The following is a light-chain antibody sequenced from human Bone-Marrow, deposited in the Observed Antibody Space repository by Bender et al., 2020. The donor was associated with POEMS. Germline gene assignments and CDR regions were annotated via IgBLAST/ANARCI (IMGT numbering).Light chain of an antibody. CDR1: SSDVGSYNL. Sequence: QSALTQPPSASGSPGQSITISCTETSSDVGSYNLVSWYQQHPGKAPQLMIYEGSKRPSGVSNRFSGSKSGNTASLTISGLQAEDEADYYCCSYRSSDSLHVAFGGGTKLTVL. V-gene: IGLV2-14*02. CDR2: EGS. J-gene: IGLJ2*01. CDR3: CSYRSSDSLHVA.